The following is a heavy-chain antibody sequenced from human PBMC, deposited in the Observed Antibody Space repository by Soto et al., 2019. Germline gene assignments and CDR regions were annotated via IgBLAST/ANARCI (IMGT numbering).Heavy chain of an antibody. Sequence: SLAEVLRVDSVSSTGAWWNLLRQSPARGLEWPGRTYYRSKWFLDYAASVQSRMTINTDTSRNQFSLQLNSVTPEDTAVYYCSRGHCRGGTCLDGLDVWGQGTTVTVSS. D-gene: IGHD2-15*01. CDR1: VDSVSSTGAW. J-gene: IGHJ6*02. CDR3: SRGHCRGGTCLDGLDV. CDR2: TYYRSKWFL. V-gene: IGHV6-1*01.